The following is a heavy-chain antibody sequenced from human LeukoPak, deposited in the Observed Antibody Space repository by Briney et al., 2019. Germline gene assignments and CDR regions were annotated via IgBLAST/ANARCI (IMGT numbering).Heavy chain of an antibody. J-gene: IGHJ5*02. Sequence: SETLSLTCTVSGGFISQEYWSWIRQPPGKGLEWIGYIYYSGSTNYNPSLKSRVTISVDTSKNQFSLKLSSVTAADTAVYYCARATIKRNWFDPWGQGTLVTVSS. V-gene: IGHV4-59*01. CDR2: IYYSGST. D-gene: IGHD2-21*01. CDR3: ARATIKRNWFDP. CDR1: GGFISQEY.